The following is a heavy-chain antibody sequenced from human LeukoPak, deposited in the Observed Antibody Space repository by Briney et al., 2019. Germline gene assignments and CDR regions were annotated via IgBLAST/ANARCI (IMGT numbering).Heavy chain of an antibody. V-gene: IGHV4-59*08. CDR1: GGSINNYF. D-gene: IGHD6-13*01. CDR2: VYYTGST. J-gene: IGHJ5*02. CDR3: ARRARAEADTSPDNWIDP. Sequence: KPPETMSLTCSVSGGSINNYFWNWLRQPPGRGLEWIGHVYYTGSTKYNPSLKSRVFISIDTSMNQFSLKLSSVTAADTAVYYCARRARAEADTSPDNWIDPWGQGTL.